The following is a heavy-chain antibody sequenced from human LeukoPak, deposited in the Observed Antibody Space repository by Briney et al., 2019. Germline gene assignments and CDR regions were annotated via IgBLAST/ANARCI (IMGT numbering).Heavy chain of an antibody. CDR3: ARATAKLRRGPPDV. D-gene: IGHD3-16*01. CDR2: ISGSGGST. V-gene: IGHV3-23*01. J-gene: IGHJ6*02. CDR1: GFTFSSYA. Sequence: PGGSLRLSCAASGFTFSSYAMSWVRQAPGKGLEWVSAISGSGGSTYYADSVKGRFTISRDNTKNSLYLQMNSLRAEDTAVYYCARATAKLRRGPPDVWGQGTTVTVSS.